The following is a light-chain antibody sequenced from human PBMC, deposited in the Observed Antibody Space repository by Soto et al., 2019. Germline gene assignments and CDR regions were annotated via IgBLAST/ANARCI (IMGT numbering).Light chain of an antibody. J-gene: IGKJ1*01. CDR1: QSITTY. CDR2: AAS. V-gene: IGKV1-39*01. CDR3: QQSYSSPPT. Sequence: DIQMTQSPSSLSASVGDIVTITFRASQSITTYLNWYQQKPGIAPKLLIYAASSLQSGVPSRFSGSGSGTDFTLTISSLQPEDFATYYCQQSYSSPPTFGQGTKVDIK.